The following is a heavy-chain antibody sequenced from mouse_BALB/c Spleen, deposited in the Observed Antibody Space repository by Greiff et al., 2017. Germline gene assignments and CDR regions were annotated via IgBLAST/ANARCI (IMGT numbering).Heavy chain of an antibody. CDR1: GYTFTDYN. CDR2: IYPYNGGT. CDR3: ARSYGNYYFDY. D-gene: IGHD2-1*01. J-gene: IGHJ2*01. Sequence: VQLQHSGPELVKPGASVKISCKASGYTFTDYNMHWVKQSHGKSLEWIGYIYPYNGGTGYNQKFKSKATLTVDNSSSTAYMELRSLTSEDSAVYYCARSYGNYYFDYWGQGTTLTVSS. V-gene: IGHV1S29*02.